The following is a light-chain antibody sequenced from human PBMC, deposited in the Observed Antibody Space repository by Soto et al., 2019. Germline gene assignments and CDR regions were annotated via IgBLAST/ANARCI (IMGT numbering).Light chain of an antibody. V-gene: IGLV1-40*01. CDR2: GDN. CDR3: QSYDDSLNHVV. J-gene: IGLJ2*01. Sequence: QSVLTQPPSVSGAPGQRVTIPCTGSSSNIGSFYDVHWYQQLPGTVPKLLIYGDNNRPSGVPDRFSASKSGTAASLAITGLQAEDEADYYCQSYDDSLNHVVFCGGTKLTVL. CDR1: SSNIGSFYD.